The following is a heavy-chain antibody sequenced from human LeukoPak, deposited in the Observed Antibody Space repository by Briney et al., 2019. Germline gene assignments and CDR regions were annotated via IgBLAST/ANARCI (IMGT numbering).Heavy chain of an antibody. Sequence: GGSLRLSCAASDFTVSSNCMSWVRQAPGKGLEWVSTIYSGGSTYYADSVKGRFTISRDNSKNTLYLQMNSLRAGDTAVYYCASHKAYRAFDVWGQGTMVIVSS. V-gene: IGHV3-66*02. CDR3: ASHKAYRAFDV. D-gene: IGHD3-16*01. CDR2: IYSGGST. CDR1: DFTVSSNC. J-gene: IGHJ3*01.